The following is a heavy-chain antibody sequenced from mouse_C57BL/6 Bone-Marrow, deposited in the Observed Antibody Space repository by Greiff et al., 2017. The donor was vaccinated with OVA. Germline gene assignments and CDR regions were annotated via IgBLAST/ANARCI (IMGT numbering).Heavy chain of an antibody. J-gene: IGHJ3*01. D-gene: IGHD1-1*01. V-gene: IGHV5-17*01. CDR2: ISSGSSTI. CDR3: ARRDGSTWFAY. CDR1: GFTFSDYG. Sequence: DVLLVESGGGLVKPGGSLKLSCAASGFTFSDYGMHWVRQAPVQGLEWVAYISSGSSTIYYADTVKGRFTISRDNAKNTLFLQMTSLRSEDTAVYYGARRDGSTWFAYWGQGTLVTVSA.